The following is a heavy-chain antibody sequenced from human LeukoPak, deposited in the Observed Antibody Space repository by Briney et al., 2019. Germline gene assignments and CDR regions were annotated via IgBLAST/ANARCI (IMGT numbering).Heavy chain of an antibody. Sequence: ASVKVSCKAFGYTFTSNYMHWVRQAPGQGLDWMGWINPNSGGTNYAQKFQGRVTMTRDTSISTAYMELSRLRSDDTAVYYCARVRSRLVVAATRANWFDPWGQGTLVTVSS. V-gene: IGHV1-2*02. D-gene: IGHD2-15*01. CDR1: GYTFTSNY. CDR2: INPNSGGT. J-gene: IGHJ5*02. CDR3: ARVRSRLVVAATRANWFDP.